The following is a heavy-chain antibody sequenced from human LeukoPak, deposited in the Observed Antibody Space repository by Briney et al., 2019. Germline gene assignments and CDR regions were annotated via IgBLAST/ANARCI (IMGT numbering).Heavy chain of an antibody. V-gene: IGHV3-49*03. CDR2: IRNKAYGGTT. CDR1: GYTHGDYA. Sequence: GRSLRLSCTTSGYTHGDYAMRWFRQATGKGLEWVGFIRNKAYGGTTEYAASVKGRFTISRDDSKSIAYLQMNSLRIEDTAVYYCTKYTAYYFDYWGQGILVSVSS. CDR3: TKYTAYYFDY. D-gene: IGHD2-2*02. J-gene: IGHJ4*02.